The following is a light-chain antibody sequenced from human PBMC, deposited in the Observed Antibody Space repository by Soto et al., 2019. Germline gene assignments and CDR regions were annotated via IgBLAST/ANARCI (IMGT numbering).Light chain of an antibody. V-gene: IGLV2-11*01. CDR1: SSDVGGYIY. CDR2: DVS. CDR3: CSYAGSYVV. Sequence: QSVLTQPRSVSASPGQSVTISCTGNSSDVGGYIYVSWYQQYPGKAPKLMIYDVSKRPSGVPDRFSGSKSGNTASLTISGLQAEDEADYYCCSYAGSYVVFGGGTKVTVL. J-gene: IGLJ2*01.